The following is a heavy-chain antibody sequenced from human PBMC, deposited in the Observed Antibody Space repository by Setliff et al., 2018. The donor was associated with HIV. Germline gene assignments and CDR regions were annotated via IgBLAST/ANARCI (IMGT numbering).Heavy chain of an antibody. J-gene: IGHJ4*02. CDR3: ARAAYGYDSSGYFFDY. CDR2: ISAYNGNT. V-gene: IGHV1-18*01. Sequence: ASVKVSCKASGGTFSSYVISWVRQAPGQGLEWMGWISAYNGNTNYAQKFQGRVTITTDESTSTVYMELSSLRSEDTAVYYCARAAYGYDSSGYFFDYWGQGTLVTVSS. D-gene: IGHD3-22*01. CDR1: GGTFSSYV.